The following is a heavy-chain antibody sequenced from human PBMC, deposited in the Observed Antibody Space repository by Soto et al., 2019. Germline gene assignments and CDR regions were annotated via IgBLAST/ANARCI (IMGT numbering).Heavy chain of an antibody. V-gene: IGHV1-69*12. Sequence: QVQLVQSGAEVKNPGSSVKVSCKASGGTFSTSAISWVRQAPGQGLEWVGGVMPVFPTPDYAQNFQGRVTITADESTTTAYLELTSLRADDTAVYYCARDKDRLQLGGNYYYILDVWGQGTAITVSS. J-gene: IGHJ6*02. CDR1: GGTFSTSA. CDR3: ARDKDRLQLGGNYYYILDV. CDR2: VMPVFPTP. D-gene: IGHD1-1*01.